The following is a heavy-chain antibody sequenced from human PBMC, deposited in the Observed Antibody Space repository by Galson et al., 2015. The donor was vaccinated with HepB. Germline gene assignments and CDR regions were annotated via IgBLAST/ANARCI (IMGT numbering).Heavy chain of an antibody. CDR3: AKESLGYDFWSGYFSYMDV. CDR1: GFTFDDYA. Sequence: LRLSCAASGFTFDDYAMHWVRQAPGKGLEWVSGISWNSGSIGYADSVKGRFTISRDNAKNSLYLQMNSLRAEDTALYYCAKESLGYDFWSGYFSYMDVWGKGTTVTVSS. D-gene: IGHD3-3*01. CDR2: ISWNSGSI. J-gene: IGHJ6*03. V-gene: IGHV3-9*01.